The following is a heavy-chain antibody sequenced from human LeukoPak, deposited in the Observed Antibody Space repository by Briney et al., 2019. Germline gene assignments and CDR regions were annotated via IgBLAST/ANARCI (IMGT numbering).Heavy chain of an antibody. J-gene: IGHJ5*02. CDR3: ARGSYEYQFDP. CDR1: GFTFSSYG. CDR2: ISYDGSNK. Sequence: GGSLRLSCAASGFTFSSYGMHWVRQAPGKGLEWVAVISYDGSNKYYADSVKGRFTISRDNSKNTLYLQMNSLRAEDTAVYYCARGSYEYQFDPWGQGTLVTVSS. V-gene: IGHV3-30*03. D-gene: IGHD5-12*01.